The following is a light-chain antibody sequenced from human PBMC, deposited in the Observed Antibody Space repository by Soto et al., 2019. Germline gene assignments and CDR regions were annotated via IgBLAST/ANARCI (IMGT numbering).Light chain of an antibody. J-gene: IGLJ2*01. V-gene: IGLV2-14*01. CDR3: SSYTSTSTLV. Sequence: QSALTQPASVSGSPGQSITISCTGTSSDVGDYNYVSWYQQHPGKAPKLMIYDVNNRPSGVSKRFSGSKSGNTASLTISGLQAEDEANYHCSSYTSTSTLVFGGGTKLTVL. CDR1: SSDVGDYNY. CDR2: DVN.